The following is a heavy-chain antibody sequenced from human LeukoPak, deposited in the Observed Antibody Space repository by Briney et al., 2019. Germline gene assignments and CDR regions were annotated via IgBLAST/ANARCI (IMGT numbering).Heavy chain of an antibody. CDR1: GYPFTGYY. V-gene: IGHV1-2*02. J-gene: IGHJ4*02. D-gene: IGHD6-13*01. CDR2: INPNSGGT. Sequence: ASVKVSCKASGYPFTGYYMHWVRQAPGQGLEWMGWINPNSGGTNYAQRFQGRVTMTGDTSISTAYMELSRLRSDDTAVYYCASREPRIAAAYDYWGQGTLVTVSS. CDR3: ASREPRIAAAYDY.